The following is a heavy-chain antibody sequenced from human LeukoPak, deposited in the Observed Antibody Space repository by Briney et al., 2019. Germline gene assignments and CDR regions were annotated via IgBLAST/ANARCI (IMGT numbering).Heavy chain of an antibody. D-gene: IGHD3-10*01. CDR1: GFTFSSYW. J-gene: IGHJ4*02. V-gene: IGHV3-74*01. CDR2: INSDGSGT. CDR3: ARGYYGSWSPY. Sequence: GGSLRLSCAASGFTFSSYWMYWVRQAPGKGLVWVSRINSDGSGTSYADSVKGRFTISRDNAKNTMYLQMNSLRAEDTAVYYCARGYYGSWSPYWGQGTLVTVSS.